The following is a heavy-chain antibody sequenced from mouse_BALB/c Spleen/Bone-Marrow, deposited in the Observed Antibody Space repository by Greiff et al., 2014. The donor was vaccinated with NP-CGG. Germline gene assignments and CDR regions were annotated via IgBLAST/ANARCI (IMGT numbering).Heavy chain of an antibody. V-gene: IGHV3-8*02. CDR1: GDSITSGY. D-gene: IGHD4-1*02. J-gene: IGHJ3*01. CDR2: ISYSGST. Sequence: EVQLQQSGPSLVKPSQTLSLTCSVTGDSITSGYWNWIRKFPGNKLEYMGYISYSGSTYYNPSLKSRISITRDTSKNQYYLQLNSVTTEDTATYYCARWRQLGRPGFVYWGQGTLVTVSA. CDR3: ARWRQLGRPGFVY.